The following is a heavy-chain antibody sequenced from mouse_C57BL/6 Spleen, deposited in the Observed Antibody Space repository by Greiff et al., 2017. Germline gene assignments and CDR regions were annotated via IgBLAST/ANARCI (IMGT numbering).Heavy chain of an antibody. J-gene: IGHJ2*01. CDR2: IDPSDSYT. D-gene: IGHD2-1*01. CDR3: ARGGGNYGGDY. CDR1: GYTFTSYW. Sequence: VHVKQPGAELVMPGASVKLSCKASGYTFTSYWMHWVKQRPGQGLEWIGEIDPSDSYTNYNQKFKGKSTLTVDKSSSTAYIQLSSLTSEDSAVYDGARGGGNYGGDYWGQGTTLTVSA. V-gene: IGHV1-69*01.